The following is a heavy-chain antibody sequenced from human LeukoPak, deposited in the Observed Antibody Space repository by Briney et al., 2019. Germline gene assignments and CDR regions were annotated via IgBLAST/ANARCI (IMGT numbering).Heavy chain of an antibody. D-gene: IGHD3-16*01. V-gene: IGHV3-33*01. CDR2: IWYDGSNK. Sequence: PGGSLRLSCAASGFTFGNHGMHWVRQSPGKGLEWVAVIWYDGSNKYYADSVKGRFTISRDNSKNTLYLQMDSLGVEDTAVYYCVRWGTGKILDSWGQGTPVTVSS. CDR3: VRWGTGKILDS. J-gene: IGHJ4*02. CDR1: GFTFGNHG.